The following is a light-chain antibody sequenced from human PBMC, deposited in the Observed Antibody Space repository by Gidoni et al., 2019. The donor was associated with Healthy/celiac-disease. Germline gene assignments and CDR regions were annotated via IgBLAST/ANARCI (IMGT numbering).Light chain of an antibody. CDR2: GKN. V-gene: IGLV3-19*01. CDR3: NSRDSSGNHWV. CDR1: SLRSYY. Sequence: SSELTQDPAVSVALGQTVRITCQGDSLRSYYASWYQQKPGQAPVLVIYGKNNRPSGIPDRFSGSSSGNTASLTITWAPAEDEADYYCNSRDSSGNHWVFGGGTKLTVL. J-gene: IGLJ3*02.